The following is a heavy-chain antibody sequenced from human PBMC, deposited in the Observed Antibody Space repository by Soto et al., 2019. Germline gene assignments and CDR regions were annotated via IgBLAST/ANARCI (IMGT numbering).Heavy chain of an antibody. J-gene: IGHJ5*02. D-gene: IGHD4-17*01. CDR2: VYNRGNT. Sequence: QVQLQESGPGLVKPSETLSLTCTVSGGSISTYYWSWIRQPPGKGLEWIGYVYNRGNTKYNPSLTSRVTIWEDMSKNQVSLRLSSVTAADTAIYYCARDRQHTYGNCFDPWGQGTLVTVSS. CDR1: GGSISTYY. CDR3: ARDRQHTYGNCFDP. V-gene: IGHV4-59*01.